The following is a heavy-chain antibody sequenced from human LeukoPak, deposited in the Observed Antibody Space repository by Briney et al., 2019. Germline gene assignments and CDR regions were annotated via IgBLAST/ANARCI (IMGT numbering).Heavy chain of an antibody. Sequence: GGSLRLSCAASGFSFSRYGMKWVRQAPGKGLEWLSYIRSSDSTTYYADSVKGRFTISRDNAKNSLYLQMDSLRVEDTAVYYCAKDLVATIPEHYFDYWGQGTLVTVSS. V-gene: IGHV3-48*04. CDR1: GFSFSRYG. D-gene: IGHD5-12*01. J-gene: IGHJ4*02. CDR2: IRSSDSTT. CDR3: AKDLVATIPEHYFDY.